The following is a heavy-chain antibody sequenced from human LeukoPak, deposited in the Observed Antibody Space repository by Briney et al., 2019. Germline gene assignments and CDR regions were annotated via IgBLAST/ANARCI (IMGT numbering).Heavy chain of an antibody. Sequence: GGSLRLSSAASGFTFSSYDMDWVRQAPGKGLEWVAFIRYDGSNKYYADSVKGRFTISRDNSKNTLYLQMHSLRAEDTAVYYCAKAYSGYFDYWGQGTLVTVSS. CDR2: IRYDGSNK. D-gene: IGHD2-15*01. CDR3: AKAYSGYFDY. J-gene: IGHJ4*02. V-gene: IGHV3-30*02. CDR1: GFTFSSYD.